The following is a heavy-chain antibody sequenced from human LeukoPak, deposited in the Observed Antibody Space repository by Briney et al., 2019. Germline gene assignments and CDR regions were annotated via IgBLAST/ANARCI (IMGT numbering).Heavy chain of an antibody. V-gene: IGHV3-64*01. D-gene: IGHD3-10*01. Sequence: PGGSLRLSCAASRFTFSYYAMHWVRQAPGKGLEYDSSISNNGENTHYGPSVTGRFTISRDNSKNTLDLQMGGLRADDTAVYYCASGLMVRGWESFDFWGQGTLVTVSS. CDR3: ASGLMVRGWESFDF. CDR2: ISNNGENT. J-gene: IGHJ4*02. CDR1: RFTFSYYA.